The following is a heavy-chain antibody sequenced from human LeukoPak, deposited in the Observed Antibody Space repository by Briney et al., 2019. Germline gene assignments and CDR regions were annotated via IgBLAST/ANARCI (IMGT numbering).Heavy chain of an antibody. J-gene: IGHJ3*02. D-gene: IGHD3-10*01. CDR1: GFTFSNYS. V-gene: IGHV3-21*01. CDR3: ARDGIWFGELSLGAFDI. Sequence: GGALRLSCATSGFTFSNYSMNWVRQAPGKGLELVSSISSSSSYIYYADSVKGRFTISRDNAKNSLYLQMNSLRAEDTAVYYCARDGIWFGELSLGAFDIWGQGTMVTVSS. CDR2: ISSSSSYI.